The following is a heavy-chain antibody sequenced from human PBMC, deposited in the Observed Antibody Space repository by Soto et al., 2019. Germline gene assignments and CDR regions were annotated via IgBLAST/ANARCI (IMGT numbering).Heavy chain of an antibody. CDR1: GDSVSSNSAA. D-gene: IGHD3-3*01. Sequence: PSQTLSLTCAISGDSVSSNSAAWNWIRQSPSRGLEWLGRTYYRSKWYNDYAVSVKSRITINPDTSKNQFSLQLNSVTPEDTAVYYCASAPTILGVVTGDAFDIWGQGTIVTVSS. V-gene: IGHV6-1*01. J-gene: IGHJ3*02. CDR2: TYYRSKWYN. CDR3: ASAPTILGVVTGDAFDI.